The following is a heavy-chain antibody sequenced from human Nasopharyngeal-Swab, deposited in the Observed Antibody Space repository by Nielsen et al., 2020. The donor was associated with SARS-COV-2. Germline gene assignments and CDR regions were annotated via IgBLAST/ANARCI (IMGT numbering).Heavy chain of an antibody. Sequence: SETLSLTCTVSGYSISSGYYWGWIRQPPGKGLEWIGSIYHSGSTYYNPSLKSRVTISVDTSKNQFSLKLSSVTAADTAVYYCARAPRYCSSTSCRRGAFDIWGQGTMVTVSS. CDR2: IYHSGST. J-gene: IGHJ3*02. V-gene: IGHV4-38-2*02. CDR1: GYSISSGYY. CDR3: ARAPRYCSSTSCRRGAFDI. D-gene: IGHD2-2*01.